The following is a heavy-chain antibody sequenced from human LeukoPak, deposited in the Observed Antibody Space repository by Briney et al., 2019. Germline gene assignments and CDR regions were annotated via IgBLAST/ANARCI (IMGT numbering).Heavy chain of an antibody. CDR1: GFTFSSYE. D-gene: IGHD6-13*01. J-gene: IGHJ4*02. CDR2: IDSSGSSI. CDR3: ARALYSSSWFGFDY. V-gene: IGHV3-48*03. Sequence: PGGSLRLSCAASGFTFSSYEMNWVRQAPGKGLEWVSYIDSSGSSIHYADSVKGRFTISRDNAKNSLYLQMNSLRAEDTAVYYCARALYSSSWFGFDYWGQGTLVTVSS.